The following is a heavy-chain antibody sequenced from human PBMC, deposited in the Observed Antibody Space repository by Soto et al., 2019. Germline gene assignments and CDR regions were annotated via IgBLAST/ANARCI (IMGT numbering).Heavy chain of an antibody. D-gene: IGHD3-3*02. CDR3: ARLPSRHLVDY. V-gene: IGHV4-39*01. J-gene: IGHJ4*02. CDR1: GSSINSSGYY. Sequence: SETLSLTCTVSGSSINSSGYYLCCIRQPPGRGLEWIGSMFYGVSTYYNPSLKSRVTVSVDTFKNQFSLNLRSVTAADTAVYYCARLPSRHLVDYWGQGTLVTVSS. CDR2: MFYGVST.